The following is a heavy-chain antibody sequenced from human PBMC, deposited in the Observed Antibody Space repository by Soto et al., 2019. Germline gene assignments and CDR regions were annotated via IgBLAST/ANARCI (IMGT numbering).Heavy chain of an antibody. CDR2: ISSSSSTI. D-gene: IGHD5-18*01. V-gene: IGHV3-48*02. CDR1: GFTFSSYS. CDR3: ARDGRIQLWFRVGFDY. J-gene: IGHJ4*02. Sequence: PGGSLRLSCAASGFTFSSYSMNWVRQAPGKGPEWVSYISSSSSTIYYADSVKGRFTISRDNAKNSLYLQMNSLRDEDTAVYYCARDGRIQLWFRVGFDYWGQGTLVTVSS.